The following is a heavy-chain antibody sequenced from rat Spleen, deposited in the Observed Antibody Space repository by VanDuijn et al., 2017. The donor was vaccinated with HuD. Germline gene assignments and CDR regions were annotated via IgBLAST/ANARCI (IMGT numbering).Heavy chain of an antibody. CDR2: IRTRGGSS. J-gene: IGHJ2*01. Sequence: EVQLVESDGGLVQPGRSLKLSCAASGFTFSNYDMAWVRQAPTKGLEWVATIRTRGGSSYYRDSVNGRFTISRDNAASTLYLQMDRLRSEDTATYYCARRSSAYYFDYWGQGVMVTVSS. D-gene: IGHD3-7*01. V-gene: IGHV5S23*01. CDR1: GFTFSNYD. CDR3: ARRSSAYYFDY.